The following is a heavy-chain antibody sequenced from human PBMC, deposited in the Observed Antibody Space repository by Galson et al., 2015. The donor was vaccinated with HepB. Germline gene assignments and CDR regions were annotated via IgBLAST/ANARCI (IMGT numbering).Heavy chain of an antibody. V-gene: IGHV1-46*01. J-gene: IGHJ4*02. CDR2: INPSGGST. CDR1: GYTFTSYY. CDR3: ARDVDGYNSFDH. Sequence: SVKVSCKASGYTFTSYYMHWVRQAPGQGLEWMGIINPSGGSTSYAQKFQGRVTMTRDTPTRTVYMELSSLRSEDTAVYYCARDVDGYNSFDHWGQGTLVTVSS. D-gene: IGHD5-24*01.